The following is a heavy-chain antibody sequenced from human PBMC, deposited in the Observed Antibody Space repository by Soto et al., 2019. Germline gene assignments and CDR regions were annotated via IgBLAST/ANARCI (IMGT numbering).Heavy chain of an antibody. Sequence: QITLKESGPPVVKPTQTLTLTCTFSGFSLNNDGVGVGWIRQPPGNAPEWLTLIYWDDDTRYSPSLRSRLTITKDSSKNQVVLTMTNMDPVDTATYFCAHSSLHYKKGFDPWGQGTLVTVSS. CDR3: AHSSLHYKKGFDP. CDR1: GFSLNNDGVG. J-gene: IGHJ5*02. CDR2: IYWDDDT. V-gene: IGHV2-5*02. D-gene: IGHD1-20*01.